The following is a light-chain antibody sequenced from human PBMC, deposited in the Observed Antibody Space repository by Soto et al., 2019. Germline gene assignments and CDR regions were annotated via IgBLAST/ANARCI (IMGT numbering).Light chain of an antibody. CDR3: QQYSSYST. CDR1: QSISSW. J-gene: IGKJ1*01. CDR2: KAS. V-gene: IGKV1-5*03. Sequence: DIQMTPSPSTLSASVGDRVTITCRASQSISSWLAWYQQKPGKAPKLLIYKASSLESGVPSRFSGSGSGTEFTLTISSLQPDDFATYYCQQYSSYSTFGQGTKVDIK.